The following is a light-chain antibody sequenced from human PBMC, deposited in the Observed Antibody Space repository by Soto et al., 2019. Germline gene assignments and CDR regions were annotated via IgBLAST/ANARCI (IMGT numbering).Light chain of an antibody. V-gene: IGKV1-5*03. CDR1: QSISSW. J-gene: IGKJ2*01. Sequence: DIQMTQSPSTPSASVGDRVTITCRASQSISSWLAWYQQKPGKAPKLLIYKASSLESGVPSRFSGSGSGTEFTLTISSLQPDDFATYYCQQYSSLVTFGQGTKVDIK. CDR3: QQYSSLVT. CDR2: KAS.